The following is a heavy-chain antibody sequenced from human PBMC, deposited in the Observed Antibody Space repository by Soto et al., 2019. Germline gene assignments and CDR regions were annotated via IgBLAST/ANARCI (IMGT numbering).Heavy chain of an antibody. J-gene: IGHJ6*02. CDR1: GDTISTGGYT. CDR3: ARDAYYYDSSGYTYGMDV. CDR2: IYYSGNT. D-gene: IGHD3-22*01. V-gene: IGHV4-61*08. Sequence: SETLSLTCDVSGDTISTGGYTWAWIRQPPGKGLEWIGYIYYSGNTNYNPSLKSRVTISVDTSKNQFSLKLSSVTAADTAVYYFARDAYYYDSSGYTYGMDVWGQGILVTVSS.